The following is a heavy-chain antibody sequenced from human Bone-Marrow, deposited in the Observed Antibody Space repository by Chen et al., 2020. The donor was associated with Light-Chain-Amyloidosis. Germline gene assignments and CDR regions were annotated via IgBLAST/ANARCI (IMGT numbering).Heavy chain of an antibody. CDR1: GFTLINYA. D-gene: IGHD6-19*01. J-gene: IGHJ6*02. CDR3: AKRGSYYYYGMDV. V-gene: IGHV3-23*04. CDR2: IRGVDT. Sequence: EVLLVESGGGLVQPGGSLRLSCAASGFTLINYAMDWVRQAPGKGLEWVSSIRGVDTYNANSVKGRFTVSRDDSGNTLYLQMNSLRAEDTAVYYCAKRGSYYYYGMDVWGQGTTVTVSS.